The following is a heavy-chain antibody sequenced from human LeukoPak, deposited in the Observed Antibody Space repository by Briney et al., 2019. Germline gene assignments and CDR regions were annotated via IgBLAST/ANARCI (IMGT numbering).Heavy chain of an antibody. V-gene: IGHV4-34*01. CDR3: ARGPEAVAGDLDY. Sequence: SETLSLTCAVYGGSFSGYYWSWIRQPPGKVLEWIGEINHSGSTNYNPSLKSRVTISVDTSKNQFSLKLSSVTAADTAVYYCARGPEAVAGDLDYWGQGTLVTVSS. D-gene: IGHD6-19*01. CDR2: INHSGST. J-gene: IGHJ4*02. CDR1: GGSFSGYY.